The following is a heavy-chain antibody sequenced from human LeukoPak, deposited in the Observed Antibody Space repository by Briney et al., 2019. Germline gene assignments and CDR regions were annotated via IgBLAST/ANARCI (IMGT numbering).Heavy chain of an antibody. Sequence: PSETLSLTCTVSGGSISSGSYYWSWIRQPAGKGLEWIGRIYTSGSTHYNPSLKSRVTISVDTSKNQFSLKLSSVTAADTAVYYCARGWDDYVWGSYRYRYFDYWGQGTLVTVSS. CDR3: ARGWDDYVWGSYRYRYFDY. D-gene: IGHD3-16*02. J-gene: IGHJ4*02. CDR1: GGSISSGSYY. V-gene: IGHV4-61*02. CDR2: IYTSGST.